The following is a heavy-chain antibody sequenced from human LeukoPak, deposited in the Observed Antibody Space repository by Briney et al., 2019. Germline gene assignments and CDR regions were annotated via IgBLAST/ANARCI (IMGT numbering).Heavy chain of an antibody. CDR3: ASPRVGATAFDI. V-gene: IGHV5-51*01. CDR1: GYSFTTYW. Sequence: GESLKISCKGSGYSFTTYWIGWVRQMPGKGLEYMGIINPGDSDTRYSPSFQGQVTISVDKSVSTAYLQWSSLKASDTAMYYCASPRVGATAFDIWGQGTLVTVSS. D-gene: IGHD1-26*01. CDR2: INPGDSDT. J-gene: IGHJ3*02.